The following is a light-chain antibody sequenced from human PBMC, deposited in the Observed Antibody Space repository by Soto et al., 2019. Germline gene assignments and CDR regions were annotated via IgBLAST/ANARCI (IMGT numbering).Light chain of an antibody. CDR2: DAY. CDR1: QSFRGL. J-gene: IGKJ5*01. Sequence: EVVLTQSPVTLSLSPGERATLSRRASQSFRGLLAWYQQKPGQAPRXXIYDAYNRATGIPPRFSGSGSGTDFTLTISSLEPEDSAVYYCQQRHMSTITFGQGTRLEIK. CDR3: QQRHMSTIT. V-gene: IGKV3-11*01.